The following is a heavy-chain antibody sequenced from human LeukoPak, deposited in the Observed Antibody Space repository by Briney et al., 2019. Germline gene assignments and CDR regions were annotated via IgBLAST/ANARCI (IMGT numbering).Heavy chain of an antibody. CDR2: ISGSGGST. CDR1: GVTFSSYG. D-gene: IGHD6-13*01. Sequence: GGSLRLSCAASGVTFSSYGMSWVRQAPGKGLEWVSAISGSGGSTYYADSVKGRFTISRDNSKNTLYLQMNSLRAEDTAVYYCAKDTRYSSSWFERSSYFDYWGQGTLVTVSS. V-gene: IGHV3-23*01. J-gene: IGHJ4*02. CDR3: AKDTRYSSSWFERSSYFDY.